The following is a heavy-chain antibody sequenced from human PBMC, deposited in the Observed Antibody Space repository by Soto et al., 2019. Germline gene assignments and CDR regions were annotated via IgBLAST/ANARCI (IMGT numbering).Heavy chain of an antibody. J-gene: IGHJ4*02. CDR1: GFTFSSDW. CDR3: ARGPRGVYGNDY. Sequence: EVQLVESGGGLVQPGGSLRLSCAASGFTFSSDWMHWVRQAAGKGLVWVSRINMDGSSTNYADSVKGRFTISRDNAKNTLYLQMTRLRAEDTAVYYCARGPRGVYGNDYWGQGALVTVSS. V-gene: IGHV3-74*01. CDR2: INMDGSST. D-gene: IGHD2-8*02.